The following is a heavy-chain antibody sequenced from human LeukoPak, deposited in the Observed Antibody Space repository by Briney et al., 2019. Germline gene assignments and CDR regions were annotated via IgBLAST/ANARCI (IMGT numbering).Heavy chain of an antibody. J-gene: IGHJ6*02. V-gene: IGHV4-30-4*01. CDR2: IYYSGSA. CDR1: GGSISSGDYY. CDR3: ARASLGYYGSGSMYGMDV. D-gene: IGHD3-10*01. Sequence: SETLSLTCTVSGGSISSGDYYWSWIRQPPGKGLEWIGYIYYSGSAYYNPSLKSRVTISVDTSKNQFSLKLSSVTAADTAVYYCARASLGYYGSGSMYGMDVWGQGTTVTVSS.